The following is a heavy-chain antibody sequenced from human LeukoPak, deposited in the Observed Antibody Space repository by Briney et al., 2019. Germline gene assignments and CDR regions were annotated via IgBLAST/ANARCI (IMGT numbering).Heavy chain of an antibody. Sequence: GESLRISCKGSGYSLTSYWIGWVRQMPGKGLEWMGIIYPGDSDTRYSPSFQGQVTISADKSISTAYLQWSSLKASDTAMYYCARRGYCSSTSCYASFDYWGQGTLVTVSS. CDR2: IYPGDSDT. J-gene: IGHJ4*02. CDR1: GYSLTSYW. CDR3: ARRGYCSSTSCYASFDY. D-gene: IGHD2-2*01. V-gene: IGHV5-51*01.